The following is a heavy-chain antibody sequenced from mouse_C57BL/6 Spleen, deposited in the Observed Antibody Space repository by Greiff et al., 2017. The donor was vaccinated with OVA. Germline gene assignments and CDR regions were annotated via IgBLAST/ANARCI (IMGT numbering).Heavy chain of an antibody. J-gene: IGHJ2*01. CDR3: ARSLYDGPDY. V-gene: IGHV1-61*01. D-gene: IGHD2-3*01. CDR1: GYTFTSYW. Sequence: VKLVESGAELVRPGSSVKLSCKASGYTFTSYWMDWVKQRPGQGLEWIGNIYPSDSETHYNQKFKDKATLTVDKSSSTAYMQLSSLTSEDSAVYYCARSLYDGPDYWGQGTTLTVSS. CDR2: IYPSDSET.